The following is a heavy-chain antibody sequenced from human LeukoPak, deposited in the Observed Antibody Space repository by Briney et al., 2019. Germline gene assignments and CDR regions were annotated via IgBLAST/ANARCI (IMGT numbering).Heavy chain of an antibody. CDR1: GGSISSYY. CDR2: IYYSGST. Sequence: SETLSLTCTVSGGSISSYYWSWIRQPPGKGLEWIGYIYYSGSTNYNPSLKSRVTISVDTSKNQFSLKLTSVTAADTAVYHCARGTYGDNYCFDPWGQGTLVTVSS. J-gene: IGHJ5*02. D-gene: IGHD4/OR15-4a*01. V-gene: IGHV4-59*08. CDR3: ARGTYGDNYCFDP.